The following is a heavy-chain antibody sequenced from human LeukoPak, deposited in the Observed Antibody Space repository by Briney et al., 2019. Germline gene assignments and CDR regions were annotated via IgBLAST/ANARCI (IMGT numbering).Heavy chain of an antibody. CDR3: ARARSGYSNWFDP. CDR1: GGSISSYY. Sequence: PSETLSLTCTVSGGSISSYYWSWIRQPPGKGLEWIGYIYYSGSTNYNPSLKSRVTISVDTSMNQFSLKLSSVTAADTAVYYCARARSGYSNWFDPWGQGTLVTVSS. V-gene: IGHV4-59*01. D-gene: IGHD3-22*01. CDR2: IYYSGST. J-gene: IGHJ5*02.